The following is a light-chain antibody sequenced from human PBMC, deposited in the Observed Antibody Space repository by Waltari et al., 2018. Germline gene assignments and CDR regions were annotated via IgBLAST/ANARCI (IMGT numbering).Light chain of an antibody. CDR3: STWNNDLGGFVL. J-gene: IGLJ2*01. V-gene: IGLV1-47*01. CDR2: KND. CDR1: NSNIARNF. Sequence: QSVLTQPPSVSGTSGQIITIPCSGSNSNIARNFVSWYQQLPGAPPRLLIYKNDRRPSGLPDRFSGSQSGTSASLAISGLRSDDECDYFCSTWNNDLGGFVLFGEGTRLTVL.